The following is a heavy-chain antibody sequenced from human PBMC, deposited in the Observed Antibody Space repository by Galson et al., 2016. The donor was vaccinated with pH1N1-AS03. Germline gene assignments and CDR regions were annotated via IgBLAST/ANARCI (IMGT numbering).Heavy chain of an antibody. CDR3: ARLMFRGRQNSGNSFDI. D-gene: IGHD3-10*01. Sequence: QSGAEVKKPGESLRISCQGSGYSFPSYWINWVRQMPGKGLEWMGRIDPSDSYTNYSPSFQGHVTFSTDKSISTAYLQWNSLKASDTAMYYCARLMFRGRQNSGNSFDICDQGTMVTVSP. J-gene: IGHJ3*02. V-gene: IGHV5-10-1*01. CDR2: IDPSDSYT. CDR1: GYSFPSYW.